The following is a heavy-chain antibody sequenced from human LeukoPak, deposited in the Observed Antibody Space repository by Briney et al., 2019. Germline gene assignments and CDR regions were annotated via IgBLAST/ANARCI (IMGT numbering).Heavy chain of an antibody. Sequence: SETLSLTCTVSGGSISSSSYYWGWIRQPPGKGLEWIGEINHSGSTNYNPSLKSRVTISVDTSKNQFSLKLSSVTAADTAVYYCARVIAARPHYYYYYYMDVWGKGTTVTVSS. J-gene: IGHJ6*03. CDR1: GGSISSSSYY. CDR3: ARVIAARPHYYYYYYMDV. CDR2: INHSGST. D-gene: IGHD6-6*01. V-gene: IGHV4-39*07.